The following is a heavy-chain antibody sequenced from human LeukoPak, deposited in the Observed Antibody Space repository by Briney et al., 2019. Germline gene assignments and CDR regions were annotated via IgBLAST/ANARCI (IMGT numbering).Heavy chain of an antibody. D-gene: IGHD4-11*01. Sequence: GESLKISCKGSGYSFSSYWIGWVRQAPGQGLEWMGWISAYNGNTNYAQNLQGRVTMTTDASTSTVYMELRSLRSDDTAMYYCGRWRESSNWPPGYLRYWGQGTLVIVSS. J-gene: IGHJ1*01. CDR2: ISAYNGNT. CDR3: GRWRESSNWPPGYLRY. V-gene: IGHV1-18*04. CDR1: GYSFSSYW.